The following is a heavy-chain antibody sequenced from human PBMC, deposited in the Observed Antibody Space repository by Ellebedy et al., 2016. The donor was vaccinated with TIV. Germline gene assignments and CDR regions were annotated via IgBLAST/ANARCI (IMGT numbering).Heavy chain of an antibody. CDR3: ARDSGLGELLSDRYYGSDV. J-gene: IGHJ6*02. CDR1: GGSVSNYY. Sequence: MPSETLSLTCTVSGGSVSNYYWAWIRQPAGKGLEWIGRIYSNGNTNYDPSFKSRVTMSVDTSRNQFSLKMTSMTAADTAVYYCARDSGLGELLSDRYYGSDVWGQGTTVTVSS. D-gene: IGHD2-21*02. CDR2: IYSNGNT. V-gene: IGHV4-4*07.